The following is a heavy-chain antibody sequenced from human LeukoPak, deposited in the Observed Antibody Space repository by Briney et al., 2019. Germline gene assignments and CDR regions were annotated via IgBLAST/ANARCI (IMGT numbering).Heavy chain of an antibody. D-gene: IGHD3-3*01. CDR1: GGSFSGYY. CDR2: INHSGST. Sequence: SETLSLTCAVYGGSFSGYYWSWIRQPPGKGLEWIGEINHSGSTNYNPSRKSRVSIFADTSKNLLSLKLTSVTAADTAVYYCARGIERITIFGVVYYYYYYMDVWGKGTTVTVSS. J-gene: IGHJ6*03. V-gene: IGHV4-34*01. CDR3: ARGIERITIFGVVYYYYYYMDV.